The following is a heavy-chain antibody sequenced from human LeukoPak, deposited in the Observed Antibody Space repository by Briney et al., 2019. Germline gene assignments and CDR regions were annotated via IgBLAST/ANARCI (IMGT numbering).Heavy chain of an antibody. Sequence: SVKVSCKASGGTFSSYAISWVRQAPGQGLEWMGGIIPIFGTANYAQKFQGRVTITADESTSTAYMELSSLRSEDTAVYYCARVAVIAAAGNQHWYFDLWGRGTLVTVSS. CDR1: GGTFSSYA. V-gene: IGHV1-69*13. J-gene: IGHJ2*01. CDR2: IIPIFGTA. CDR3: ARVAVIAAAGNQHWYFDL. D-gene: IGHD6-13*01.